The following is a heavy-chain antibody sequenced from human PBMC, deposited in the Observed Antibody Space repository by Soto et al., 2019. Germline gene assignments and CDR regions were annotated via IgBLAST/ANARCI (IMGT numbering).Heavy chain of an antibody. CDR1: GGSIGSYY. CDR3: ATFLTRGGFQH. J-gene: IGHJ1*01. D-gene: IGHD3-16*01. V-gene: IGHV4-59*01. CDR2: IYYSGST. Sequence: QVQLQESGPGLVKPSETLSLTCTVSGGSIGSYYWSWIRQPPGKGLEWIGYIYYSGSTNYNPSLKSRVTISVDTSKNQFSLKLSSVTAADTAVYYCATFLTRGGFQHWGQGTLVTVSS.